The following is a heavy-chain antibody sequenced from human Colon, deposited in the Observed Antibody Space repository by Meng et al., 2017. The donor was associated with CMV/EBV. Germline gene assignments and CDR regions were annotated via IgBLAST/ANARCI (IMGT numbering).Heavy chain of an antibody. CDR2: INHSGGT. D-gene: IGHD6-13*01. CDR1: GGSFSGYY. Sequence: VQLQQWGAGLLKPSETLSLTCAVYGGSFSGYYWSWIRQPPGKGLEWIGEINHSGGTNYNPSLKSRVTISVDTSKNQFSLKLSSVTAADTAVYYCASILFAAAAGGWGGYWGQGTLVTVSS. CDR3: ASILFAAAAGGWGGY. J-gene: IGHJ4*02. V-gene: IGHV4-34*01.